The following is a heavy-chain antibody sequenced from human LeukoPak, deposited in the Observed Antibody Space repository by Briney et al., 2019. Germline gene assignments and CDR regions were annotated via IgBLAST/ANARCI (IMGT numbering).Heavy chain of an antibody. D-gene: IGHD6-13*01. V-gene: IGHV1-18*04. CDR2: ISAYNGNT. CDR1: GFTFSSYW. Sequence: ASVKVSCKASGFTFSSYWMHWVRQAPGQGLEWMGWISAYNGNTNYAQKLQGRVTMTTDTSTSTAYMELRSLRSDDTAVYYCARVSSSWYPDYYYYGMDVWGQGTTVTVSS. J-gene: IGHJ6*02. CDR3: ARVSSSWYPDYYYYGMDV.